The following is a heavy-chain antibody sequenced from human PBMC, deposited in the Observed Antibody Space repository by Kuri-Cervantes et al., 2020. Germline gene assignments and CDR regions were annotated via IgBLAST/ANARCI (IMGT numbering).Heavy chain of an antibody. D-gene: IGHD6-19*01. V-gene: IGHV3-48*04. Sequence: GESLKISCAASGFTFSTYAMSWVRQAPGKGLEWVSYISSSGSTIYYADSVKGRFTISRDNAKNTLYLQMNSLRAEDTAVYYCARGHNSSGWYYGYWGQGTLVTVSS. CDR1: GFTFSTYA. J-gene: IGHJ4*02. CDR2: ISSSGSTI. CDR3: ARGHNSSGWYYGY.